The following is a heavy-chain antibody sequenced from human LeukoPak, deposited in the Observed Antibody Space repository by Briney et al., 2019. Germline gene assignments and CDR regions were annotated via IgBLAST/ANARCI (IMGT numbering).Heavy chain of an antibody. Sequence: QPGGSLRLSCAASGFTFSSYAMSWVRQAPGKGLEWVSAISGSGGSTYYADSVKGRFTISRDNSKNTLYLQMNSLRAEDTAVYYCAKSRDFWSGSNNWFDAWGQGTLVTVSS. CDR1: GFTFSSYA. CDR2: ISGSGGST. D-gene: IGHD3-3*01. J-gene: IGHJ5*02. CDR3: AKSRDFWSGSNNWFDA. V-gene: IGHV3-23*01.